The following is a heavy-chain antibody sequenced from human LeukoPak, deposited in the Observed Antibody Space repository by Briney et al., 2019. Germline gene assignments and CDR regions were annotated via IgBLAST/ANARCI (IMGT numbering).Heavy chain of an antibody. CDR1: GFTFSSYT. J-gene: IGHJ5*02. V-gene: IGHV3-21*01. CDR3: ARDLAYYGSGSYGNWFDP. Sequence: GGSLRLSCAASGFTFSSYTMNWVRQAPGKGLEWVSSITSGGVNTYYATSVKGRFTISRDNAKNSLFLQMNSLRAEDTAVYYCARDLAYYGSGSYGNWFDPWGQGTRVTVSS. D-gene: IGHD3-10*01. CDR2: ITSGGVNT.